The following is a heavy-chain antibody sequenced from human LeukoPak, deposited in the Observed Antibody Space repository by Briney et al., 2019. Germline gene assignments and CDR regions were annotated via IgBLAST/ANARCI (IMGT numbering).Heavy chain of an antibody. CDR2: INPNSGGT. J-gene: IGHJ4*02. V-gene: IGHV1-2*02. CDR1: GYTFTGYI. CDR3: ARDLDGSSGCDY. Sequence: VASVKVSFKASGYTFTGYIMHWVREAPGQGLEWMGWINPNSGGTNYAQKFQGRVTMTSDTSISTAYIELTRLRSDDTAVYYCARDLDGSSGCDYWGQGTLVTVSS. D-gene: IGHD6-13*01.